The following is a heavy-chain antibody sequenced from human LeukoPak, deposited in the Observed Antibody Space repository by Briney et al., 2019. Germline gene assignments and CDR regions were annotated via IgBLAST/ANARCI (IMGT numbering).Heavy chain of an antibody. CDR2: LYYSGST. CDR3: ARRLAPRYYFDY. Sequence: SETLSLTCTVSGGSISSSSYYWGWIRQPPGKGLEWIGSLYYSGSTYYNPSLKSRVTISEDTSKNQFSLKLSSVTAADTAVYYCARRLAPRYYFDYCGQGTLVTVSS. V-gene: IGHV4-39*01. CDR1: GGSISSSSYY. J-gene: IGHJ4*02.